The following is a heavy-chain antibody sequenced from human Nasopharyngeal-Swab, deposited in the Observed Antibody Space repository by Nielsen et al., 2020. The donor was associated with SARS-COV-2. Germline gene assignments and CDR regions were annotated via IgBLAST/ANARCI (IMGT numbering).Heavy chain of an antibody. CDR3: ASGSGSYYKGPGV. CDR1: GGSISSSSYY. J-gene: IGHJ6*02. Sequence: SETLSLTCTVSGGSISSSSYYWGWNRQPPGKGLEWIGSIYYSGSTYYNPSLKSRVTISVDTSKNQFSLKLSSVTAADTAVYYCASGSGSYYKGPGVWGQGTTVTVSS. CDR2: IYYSGST. D-gene: IGHD3-10*01. V-gene: IGHV4-39*01.